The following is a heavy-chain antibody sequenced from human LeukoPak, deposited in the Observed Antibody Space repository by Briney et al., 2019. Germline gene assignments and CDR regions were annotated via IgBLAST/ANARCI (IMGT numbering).Heavy chain of an antibody. CDR2: ISQDGSGK. CDR1: GFTFSNYW. Sequence: GGSLRLSCGASGFTFSNYWMSWVRQAPGKGLEWVINISQDGSGKNYADSVEGRFTISRDNSKNTLYLQMNSLRAEDTAVYYCAKDGGYSGYDLYYFDYWGQGTLVTVSS. CDR3: AKDGGYSGYDLYYFDY. D-gene: IGHD5-12*01. J-gene: IGHJ4*02. V-gene: IGHV3-7*03.